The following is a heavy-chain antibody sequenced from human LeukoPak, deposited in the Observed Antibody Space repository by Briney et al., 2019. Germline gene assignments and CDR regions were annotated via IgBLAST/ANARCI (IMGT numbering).Heavy chain of an antibody. J-gene: IGHJ5*02. CDR3: GGDGYNPWFDP. V-gene: IGHV4-34*01. CDR2: INHSGST. D-gene: IGHD5-24*01. Sequence: PPETLSLTCAVYGGSFSGYYWSWIRQPPGKGLEWIGEINHSGSTNYNPSLKSRVTISVDTSKNQFSLKLSSVTAADTAVYYCGGDGYNPWFDPWGQGTLVTVSS. CDR1: GGSFSGYY.